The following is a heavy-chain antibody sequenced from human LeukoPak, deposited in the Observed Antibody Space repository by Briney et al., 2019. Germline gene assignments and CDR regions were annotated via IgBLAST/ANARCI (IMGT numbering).Heavy chain of an antibody. CDR3: ARHHYDSSGYDLDY. V-gene: IGHV4-59*08. CDR1: GGSISSHY. CDR2: IHYSGST. Sequence: SETLSLTCSVSGGSISSHYWSWIRQPPGKGLEWLGHIHYSGSTNHNPSLKSRVTISVDTSKNQFSLKLSSVTAADTAVYYCARHHYDSSGYDLDYWGQGTLVTVSS. J-gene: IGHJ4*02. D-gene: IGHD3-22*01.